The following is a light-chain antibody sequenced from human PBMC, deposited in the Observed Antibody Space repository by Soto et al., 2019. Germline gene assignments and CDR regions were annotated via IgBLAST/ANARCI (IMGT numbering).Light chain of an antibody. CDR3: QQLYSSPLT. CDR2: AAS. J-gene: IGKJ4*01. Sequence: DIQLTQSPSFLSASVGDRVTITCRASQGISTYLAWYQQSPGKAPTLLIYAASTLQSVVPSRFSGSGSGTEFTLTISSLQPEDFATYYCQQLYSSPLTVGGGTKVAIK. V-gene: IGKV1-9*01. CDR1: QGISTY.